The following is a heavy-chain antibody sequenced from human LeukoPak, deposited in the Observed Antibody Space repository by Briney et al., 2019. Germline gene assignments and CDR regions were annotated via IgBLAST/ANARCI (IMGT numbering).Heavy chain of an antibody. Sequence: PGGSLRLSCAASGFTFSNAWMSWVRQAPGKGLEWVGRIKSKTDGWTTDYAAPVKGRFTISRDDSKNTLYLQMNSLKTEDTAVYYCTTASFPDYYDSSGYILDAFDIWGQGTMVTVSS. CDR2: IKSKTDGWTT. CDR1: GFTFSNAW. D-gene: IGHD3-22*01. V-gene: IGHV3-15*01. J-gene: IGHJ3*02. CDR3: TTASFPDYYDSSGYILDAFDI.